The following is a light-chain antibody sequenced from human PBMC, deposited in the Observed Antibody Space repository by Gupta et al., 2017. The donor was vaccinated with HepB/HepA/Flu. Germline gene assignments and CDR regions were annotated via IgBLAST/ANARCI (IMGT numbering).Light chain of an antibody. CDR2: DAS. V-gene: IGKV3-11*01. J-gene: IGKJ4*01. CDR3: QQRSNWPLT. CDR1: QSVSSY. Sequence: EIVLTQSPATLSLSPEERATLSCRASQSVSSYLAWYQQKPGQAPRLLIYDASNRATGIPARFSGSGSGTEFTLTISSREPEDFAVYYCQQRSNWPLTFGGGTKVEIK.